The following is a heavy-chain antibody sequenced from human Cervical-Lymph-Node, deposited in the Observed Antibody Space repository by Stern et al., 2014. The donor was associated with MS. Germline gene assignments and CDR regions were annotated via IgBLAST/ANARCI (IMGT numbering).Heavy chain of an antibody. CDR1: GFSLSTSGVG. J-gene: IGHJ5*02. V-gene: IGHV2-5*02. D-gene: IGHD6-13*01. Sequence: QVTLKESGPTLVKPTQTLTLTCTFSGFSLSTSGVGVGWILQPPGKALEWLALIYWDDDKRYSPSLKSRLTITKDTSKNQVVLTMTNMDPVDTATYYCAHTVSIAAAGTWFDPWGQGTLVTVSS. CDR3: AHTVSIAAAGTWFDP. CDR2: IYWDDDK.